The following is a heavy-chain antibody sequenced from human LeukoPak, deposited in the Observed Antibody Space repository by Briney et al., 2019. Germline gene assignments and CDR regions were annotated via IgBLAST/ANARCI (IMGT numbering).Heavy chain of an antibody. V-gene: IGHV3-48*03. CDR2: ISSSGSTI. CDR3: ARVFLYYMDV. CDR1: GFTFSNYA. D-gene: IGHD3-10*02. Sequence: GGSLRLSCAASGFTFSNYAMNWVRQAPGKGLEWVSSISSSGSTIYYADSVKGRFTISRDNAKNSLYLQMNSLRAEDTAVYYCARVFLYYMDVWGKGTTVTISS. J-gene: IGHJ6*03.